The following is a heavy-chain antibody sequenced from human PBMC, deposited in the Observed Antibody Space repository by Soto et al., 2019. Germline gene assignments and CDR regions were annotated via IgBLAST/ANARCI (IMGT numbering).Heavy chain of an antibody. J-gene: IGHJ5*02. CDR3: AKDLLRSSGGSLP. Sequence: GGSLRLSCAASGFTFSSYAMNWVRQAPGKGLEWVSVISGSGGSTYYADSVKGRFTISRDNSKNTLYLQMNSLRAEDTAVYYCAKDLLRSSGGSLPWGQGTLVTVSS. D-gene: IGHD2-15*01. V-gene: IGHV3-23*01. CDR1: GFTFSSYA. CDR2: ISGSGGST.